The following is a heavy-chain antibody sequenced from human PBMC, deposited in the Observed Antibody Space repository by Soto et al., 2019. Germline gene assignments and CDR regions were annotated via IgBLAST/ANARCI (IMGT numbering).Heavy chain of an antibody. D-gene: IGHD3-9*01. J-gene: IGHJ4*02. CDR2: IYSGGST. Sequence: PGGSLRLSCAASGFTVSSNYMSWVRQAPGKGLEWVSVIYSGGSTYYADSVKGRFTISRDNSKNTLYLQMNSLRAEDTAVYYCARIPLGDTGYVDYWGQGILVTVSS. V-gene: IGHV3-66*01. CDR3: ARIPLGDTGYVDY. CDR1: GFTVSSNY.